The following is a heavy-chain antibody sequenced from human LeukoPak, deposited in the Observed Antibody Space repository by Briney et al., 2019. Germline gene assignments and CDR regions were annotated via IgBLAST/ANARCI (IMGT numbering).Heavy chain of an antibody. D-gene: IGHD5-24*01. J-gene: IGHJ5*02. CDR3: ARSDGYRTGFDP. CDR2: IYYSGST. V-gene: IGHV4-30-4*07. Sequence: PSQTLSLTCAVSGVSISSGGYSWSWIRQPPGKGLEWIGYIYYSGSTYYNPSLKSRVTISVDTSKNQFSLKLSSVTAADTAVYYCARSDGYRTGFDPWGQGTLVTVSS. CDR1: GVSISSGGYS.